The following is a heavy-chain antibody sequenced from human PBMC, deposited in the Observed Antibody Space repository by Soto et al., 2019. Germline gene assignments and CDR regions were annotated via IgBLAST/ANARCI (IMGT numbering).Heavy chain of an antibody. V-gene: IGHV1-18*01. J-gene: IGHJ4*02. CDR1: GYTFTSYG. CDR3: SRAQDLGISDSTDY. CDR2: ISGYNGNT. Sequence: ASVKVSCKASGYTFTSYGISWVRQAPGQGLEWMGWISGYNGNTNYAQKLQGRVTMTADTSTSTAYMDLRSLRSDDTAVYYCSRAQDLGISDSTDYWGQGPLVTVPS. D-gene: IGHD2-21*01.